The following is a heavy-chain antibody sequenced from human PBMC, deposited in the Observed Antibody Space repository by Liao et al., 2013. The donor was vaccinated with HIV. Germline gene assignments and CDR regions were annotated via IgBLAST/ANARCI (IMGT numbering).Heavy chain of an antibody. CDR2: LFHTGST. Sequence: QLQLQESGPGLVKPSETLSLTCNVSGGPISSTRYYWGWIRQPPGKGLEWIGSLFHTGSTYYNPSLKSRVAISIDTSKSQFSLKLSSVTAADTAVYYCAARIAISGVAIPHAFDVWGQGTMVAVSS. CDR3: AARIAISGVAIPHAFDV. CDR1: GGPISSTRYY. V-gene: IGHV4-39*07. D-gene: IGHD3-3*01. J-gene: IGHJ3*01.